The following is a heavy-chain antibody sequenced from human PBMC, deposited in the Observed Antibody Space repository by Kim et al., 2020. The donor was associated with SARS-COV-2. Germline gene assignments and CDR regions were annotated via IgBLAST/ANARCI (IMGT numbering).Heavy chain of an antibody. J-gene: IGHJ6*02. V-gene: IGHV1-8*01. CDR2: MDPNSGNT. D-gene: IGHD4-4*01. CDR3: ARFTLQSNYYGMDV. Sequence: ASVKVSCKASGYTFTSYDINWVRQATGQGLEWMGWMDPNSGNTGYAQKFQGRVTMTRNTSISTAYMELSSLRSEDTAVYYCARFTLQSNYYGMDVWGQGTTVTVSS. CDR1: GYTFTSYD.